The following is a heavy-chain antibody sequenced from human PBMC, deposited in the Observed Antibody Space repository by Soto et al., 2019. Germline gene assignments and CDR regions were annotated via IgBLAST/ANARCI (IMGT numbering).Heavy chain of an antibody. CDR2: IYYSGNT. V-gene: IGHV4-30-4*01. CDR1: GGSISSGDYY. J-gene: IGHJ1*01. Sequence: QVQLQESAPGLVKPSQTLSLTCTVSGGSISSGDYYWSWIRQSPGKGLEYIGYIYYSGNTYYNPFLESRVTISVDASKNQFSLKLDSMTAADTAVYYCARGYCGGGSCYSEYFQQWGQGTLVTVSS. CDR3: ARGYCGGGSCYSEYFQQ. D-gene: IGHD2-15*01.